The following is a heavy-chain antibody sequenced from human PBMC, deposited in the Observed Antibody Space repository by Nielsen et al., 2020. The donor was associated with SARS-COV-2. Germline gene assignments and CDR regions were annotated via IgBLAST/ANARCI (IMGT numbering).Heavy chain of an antibody. Sequence: GESLKISCAASGFPFSNYGMHWVRQAPGKGLEWVAVIWYDGSHKYFADSVKGRFTVSRDNSKNTLYLQMNSLGAEDTALYYCARDSRLIPVDCYGSGSPYWYFDLWGRGTLVTVSS. J-gene: IGHJ2*01. CDR1: GFPFSNYG. D-gene: IGHD3-10*01. V-gene: IGHV3-33*08. CDR3: ARDSRLIPVDCYGSGSPYWYFDL. CDR2: IWYDGSHK.